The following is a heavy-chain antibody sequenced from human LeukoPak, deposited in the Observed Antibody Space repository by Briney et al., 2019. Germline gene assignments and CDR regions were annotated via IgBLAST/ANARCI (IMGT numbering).Heavy chain of an antibody. J-gene: IGHJ4*02. D-gene: IGHD6-19*01. Sequence: PSETLSLTCTVSGYSISSGYYWGWIRQSPGKGLEWIGNIYHDGSTYYNPSLKSRVTMSVDTSKNQFSLTVSSVTAADTAIYYCARSGASSSGWPFDFWGQGTLVTVPS. CDR1: GYSISSGYY. V-gene: IGHV4-38-2*02. CDR3: ARSGASSSGWPFDF. CDR2: IYHDGST.